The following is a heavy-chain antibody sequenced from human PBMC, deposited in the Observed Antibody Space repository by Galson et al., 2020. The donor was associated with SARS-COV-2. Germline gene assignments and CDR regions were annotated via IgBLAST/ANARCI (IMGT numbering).Heavy chain of an antibody. CDR1: GFTFDDFA. D-gene: IGHD1-1*01. V-gene: IGHV3-9*01. Sequence: SLKISCAASGFTFDDFAMHWVRQAPGKGLEWVSAISWDSNFIDYADSVKGRFIISRDNAKNSLYLQLNSLRTEDTALYYCAKEGTLIYGMEVWGPGTTVTVSS. CDR3: AKEGTLIYGMEV. J-gene: IGHJ6*02. CDR2: ISWDSNFI.